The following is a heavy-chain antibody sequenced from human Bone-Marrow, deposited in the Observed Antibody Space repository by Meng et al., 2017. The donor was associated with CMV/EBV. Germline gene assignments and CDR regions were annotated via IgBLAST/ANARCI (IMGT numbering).Heavy chain of an antibody. J-gene: IGHJ3*02. CDR3: ARHGPYAITFGGGDAFAS. Sequence: GESLKISCAASGFTVSSNYMSWVRQAPGKGLEWVSVIYSGGSTYYADSVKGRFTISRDNSKNTLYLQMDSLRAEDTAVYYCARHGPYAITFGGGDAFASWGQGQMV. V-gene: IGHV3-53*01. D-gene: IGHD3-16*01. CDR1: GFTVSSNY. CDR2: IYSGGST.